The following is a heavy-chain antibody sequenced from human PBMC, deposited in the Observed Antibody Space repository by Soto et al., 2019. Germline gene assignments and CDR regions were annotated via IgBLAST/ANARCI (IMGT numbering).Heavy chain of an antibody. V-gene: IGHV1-2*02. CDR2: INPNSGGT. CDR1: GYTFTGYY. Sequence: ASVKVSCKASGYTFTGYYMHWVRQAPGQGLEWMGWINPNSGGTNYAQKLQGRVTMTRDTSISTAYMELSRLRSDDTAVYYCARRRLELLHYYYGMDVWGQGTTVTVSS. J-gene: IGHJ6*02. D-gene: IGHD1-7*01. CDR3: ARRRLELLHYYYGMDV.